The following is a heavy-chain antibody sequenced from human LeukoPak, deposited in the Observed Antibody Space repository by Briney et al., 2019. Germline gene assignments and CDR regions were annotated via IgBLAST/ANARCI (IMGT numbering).Heavy chain of an antibody. CDR2: INHSGST. CDR1: GGSFSGYY. J-gene: IGHJ4*02. D-gene: IGHD3-3*01. CDR3: ASFTTIFGVVAYFDY. Sequence: SEALSLTCAVYGGSFSGYYWSWIRQPPRKGLEWIGEINHSGSTNYNPSLKSRVTISVDTSKSQFSLRLSSVTAADTAMYYCASFTTIFGVVAYFDYWGQGTLVTVSS. V-gene: IGHV4-34*01.